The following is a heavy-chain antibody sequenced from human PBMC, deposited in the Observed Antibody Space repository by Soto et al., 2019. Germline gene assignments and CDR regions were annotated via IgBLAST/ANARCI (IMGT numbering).Heavy chain of an antibody. V-gene: IGHV3-15*01. J-gene: IGHJ5*02. CDR2: IKSKADGETK. CDR1: GFTFSHAW. CDR3: CVIKRRDQYSTSGYWFDP. D-gene: IGHD4-4*01. Sequence: GGSLRLSCAASGFTFSHAWMSWVRQAPGKGLEWVGRIKSKADGETKDYGAPVRGRFTISRDDSQDILYLHMNSLRIEDTAVYYCCVIKRRDQYSTSGYWFDPWGRGTLVTVSS.